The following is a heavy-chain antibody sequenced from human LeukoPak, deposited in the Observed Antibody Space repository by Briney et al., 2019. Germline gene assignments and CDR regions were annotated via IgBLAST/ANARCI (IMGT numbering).Heavy chain of an antibody. Sequence: PGGSLRLSCAASGLTVSNNFMSWVRQAPGKGLEWVSVIYSGGSTYYADSVKGRFTISRDSSKNTLYLQMNSLRVEDTAVYYCARVNGDYANWFDPWGQGTLVTVSS. CDR1: GLTVSNNF. CDR2: IYSGGST. D-gene: IGHD4-17*01. CDR3: ARVNGDYANWFDP. V-gene: IGHV3-53*01. J-gene: IGHJ5*02.